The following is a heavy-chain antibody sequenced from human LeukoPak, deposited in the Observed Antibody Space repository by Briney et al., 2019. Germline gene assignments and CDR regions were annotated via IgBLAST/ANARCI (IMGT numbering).Heavy chain of an antibody. J-gene: IGHJ4*02. CDR3: ARGDDSSGQGY. D-gene: IGHD3-22*01. V-gene: IGHV4-4*07. Sequence: SETLSLTCTVSGGSMTSYWSWIRQSAGKGLEWIGHIHTSGHTNYNPSLKSRVTMSIDTSKNQFSLKLTSVTAADAAVYYCARGDDSSGQGYWGQGTLVTVFS. CDR1: GGSMTSY. CDR2: IHTSGHT.